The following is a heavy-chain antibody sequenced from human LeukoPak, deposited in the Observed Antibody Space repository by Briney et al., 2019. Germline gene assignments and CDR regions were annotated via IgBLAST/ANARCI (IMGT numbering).Heavy chain of an antibody. CDR2: INPNSGGT. V-gene: IGHV1-2*02. Sequence: ASVKVPCMASGYTFTGYYMHWVRQAPGQGLEWMGWINPNSGGTNYEQKFQGRVTMTRDTSISTAYMELSRLRSDDTAVYYCARDLTTTGGYSGYDLYDAFDIWGQGTTFTVSS. J-gene: IGHJ3*02. D-gene: IGHD5-12*01. CDR1: GYTFTGYY. CDR3: ARDLTTTGGYSGYDLYDAFDI.